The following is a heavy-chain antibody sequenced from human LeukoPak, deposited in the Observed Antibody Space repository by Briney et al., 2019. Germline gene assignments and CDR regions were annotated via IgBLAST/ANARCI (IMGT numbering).Heavy chain of an antibody. D-gene: IGHD2-2*01. V-gene: IGHV4-34*01. CDR3: ARGHCSSTSCHDY. J-gene: IGHJ4*02. CDR2: INHSGST. Sequence: SETLSLTCAVYGGSFSGYYWSWIRQPPGKGLDWIGEINHSGSTNYNPSLKSRVTISVDTSKNQFSLKLSSVTAADTAVYYCARGHCSSTSCHDYWGQGTLVTVSS. CDR1: GGSFSGYY.